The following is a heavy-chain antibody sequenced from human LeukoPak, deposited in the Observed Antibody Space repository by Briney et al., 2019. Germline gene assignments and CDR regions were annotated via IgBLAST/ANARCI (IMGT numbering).Heavy chain of an antibody. Sequence: SETLSLTCTVSGGSISSYYWSWIRQPPGKGLEWIGYIYYSGSTNYNPSLKSRVTISVDTSKNQFSLKLSSVTAADTAVYYCARDYHHRSLDYWGQGTLVTVSS. J-gene: IGHJ4*02. CDR1: GGSISSYY. CDR3: ARDYHHRSLDY. V-gene: IGHV4-59*01. CDR2: IYYSGST. D-gene: IGHD1-14*01.